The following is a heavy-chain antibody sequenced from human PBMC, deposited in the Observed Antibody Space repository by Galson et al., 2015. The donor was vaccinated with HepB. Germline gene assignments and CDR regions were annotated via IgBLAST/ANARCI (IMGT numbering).Heavy chain of an antibody. CDR1: GGTFSSYA. CDR2: IIPIYGRA. D-gene: IGHD2-21*02. Sequence: SVKVSCKASGGTFSSYAVTWVRQAPGQGPEWMGGIIPIYGRANYAQKFQGRLTITADQSTSTAYMELSSLRSDDTAVYYCAKSALRLAYCVGDCWHYFDYWGQGTLVTVSA. J-gene: IGHJ4*02. CDR3: AKSALRLAYCVGDCWHYFDY. V-gene: IGHV1-69*13.